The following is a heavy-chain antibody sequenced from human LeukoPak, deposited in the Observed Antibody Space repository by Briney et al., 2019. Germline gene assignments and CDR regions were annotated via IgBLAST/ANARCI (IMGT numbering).Heavy chain of an antibody. CDR3: ARSYYYGSGSYYNPYWYFDL. Sequence: PSETLSLTCTVSGGSISTDNYYWGWIRQPPGKGLEWIGYIYYSGSTSYNPSLKSRVTISVDTSKNQFSLKLSSVTAADTAVYYCARSYYYGSGSYYNPYWYFDLWGRGTLVTVSS. CDR2: IYYSGST. J-gene: IGHJ2*01. CDR1: GGSISTDNYY. V-gene: IGHV4-61*01. D-gene: IGHD3-10*01.